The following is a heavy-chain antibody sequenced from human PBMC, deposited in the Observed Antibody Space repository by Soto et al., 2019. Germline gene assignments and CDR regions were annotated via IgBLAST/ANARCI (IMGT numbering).Heavy chain of an antibody. CDR2: INPNSGGT. V-gene: IGHV1-2*04. J-gene: IGHJ4*02. CDR3: ARGGRILTGYFTLFFDY. Sequence: QVQLVQSGAEVKKPGASVKVSCKASGYTFTGYYMHWVRQAPGQGLEWMGWINPNSGGTNYAQKFQGWVTMTRDTSISTASLELSRLRSDDTAVYYCARGGRILTGYFTLFFDYWGQGTLVTVSS. D-gene: IGHD3-9*01. CDR1: GYTFTGYY.